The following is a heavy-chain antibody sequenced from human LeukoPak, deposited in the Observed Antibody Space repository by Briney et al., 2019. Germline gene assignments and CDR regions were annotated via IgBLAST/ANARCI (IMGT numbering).Heavy chain of an antibody. CDR3: AKFMPSSGSDSDAFDI. Sequence: GGSLRLSCAASGFTFSSYAMSWVRQAPGKGLEWVSAISGSGGSTYYADSVKGRFTISRDNSKNTLYLQMNSLRPEDTAVYYCAKFMPSSGSDSDAFDIWGQGTMVTVSS. CDR1: GFTFSSYA. V-gene: IGHV3-23*01. J-gene: IGHJ3*02. D-gene: IGHD1-26*01. CDR2: ISGSGGST.